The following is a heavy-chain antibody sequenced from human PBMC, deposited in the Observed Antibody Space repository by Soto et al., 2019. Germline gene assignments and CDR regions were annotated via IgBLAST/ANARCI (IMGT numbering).Heavy chain of an antibody. CDR2: VYHSGTT. CDR3: ASHDHGDYYDY. D-gene: IGHD4-17*01. CDR1: GGSINSRY. Sequence: PSETLSLTCTVSGGSINSRYWNWIRQPPGKGLEWIGYVYHSGTTSYNPSLKSRVTISVDTSKNQFSLKLTSVTAADTAVYFCASHDHGDYYDYWGQGTLVTVSS. J-gene: IGHJ4*02. V-gene: IGHV4-59*11.